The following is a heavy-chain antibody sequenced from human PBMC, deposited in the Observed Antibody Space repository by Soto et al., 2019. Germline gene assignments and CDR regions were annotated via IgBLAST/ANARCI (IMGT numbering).Heavy chain of an antibody. V-gene: IGHV3-9*01. Sequence: EVQLVESGGGLVLPGRSLTLSCVASGFNFQNYAMQWVRQVPGKGLEWVSGINWSTGTTGYADTVKGRFLLSRDNARNSLYLEINSLRVEDTAFYYCAIKDYDSGGSDSWGPGTLGTVSS. CDR1: GFNFQNYA. CDR3: AIKDYDSGGSDS. J-gene: IGHJ4*02. CDR2: INWSTGTT. D-gene: IGHD3-16*01.